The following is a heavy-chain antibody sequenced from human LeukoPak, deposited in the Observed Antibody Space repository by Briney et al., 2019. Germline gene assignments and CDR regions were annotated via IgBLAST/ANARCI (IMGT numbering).Heavy chain of an antibody. CDR1: GFTFSSYG. Sequence: GGSLRLSCAASGFTFSSYGIHWVRQAPGKGLEWVAFIRYDGSNKYYADSVKGRFTISRDNSKNTLYLQMNSLRAEDTAVYYCAREKVAGTNPLFTRPNYYMDVWGKGTTVTVSS. J-gene: IGHJ6*03. V-gene: IGHV3-30*02. D-gene: IGHD6-19*01. CDR2: IRYDGSNK. CDR3: AREKVAGTNPLFTRPNYYMDV.